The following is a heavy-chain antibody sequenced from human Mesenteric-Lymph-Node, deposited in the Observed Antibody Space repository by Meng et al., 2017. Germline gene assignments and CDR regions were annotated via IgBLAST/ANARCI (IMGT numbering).Heavy chain of an antibody. V-gene: IGHV3-23*01. J-gene: IGHJ6*02. D-gene: IGHD6-19*01. Sequence: LTCAASGFTFSSYSMNWVRQAPGKGLEWVSGFSGSGGHTQYADSVKGRFAISRDNSKNTLFMQVISLRAEDTAVYHCAKGGLAVAPRGMDVWGQGTTVTVSS. CDR2: FSGSGGHT. CDR3: AKGGLAVAPRGMDV. CDR1: GFTFSSYS.